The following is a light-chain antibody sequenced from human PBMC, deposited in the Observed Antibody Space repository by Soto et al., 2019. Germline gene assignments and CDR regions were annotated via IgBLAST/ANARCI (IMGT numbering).Light chain of an antibody. V-gene: IGKV1-33*01. CDR3: QQYDHPQYT. CDR2: DAS. Sequence: DIQMTQSPSSLSAAVGDRVTFTFQASQDIYKYLNWYQQKPGKAPKLLIYDASNLERGVPSRFSCSGCEQDFIRTVDSLQPEDTATYYCQQYDHPQYTLGQRTKVHIK. CDR1: QDIYKY. J-gene: IGKJ2*01.